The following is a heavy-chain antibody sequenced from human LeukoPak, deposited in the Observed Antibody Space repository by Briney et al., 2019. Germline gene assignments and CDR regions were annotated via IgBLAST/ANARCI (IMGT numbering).Heavy chain of an antibody. D-gene: IGHD5-12*01. CDR1: GFTFSSYG. CDR3: AKDLAAAPTQRGYSRSGYDYYFDY. Sequence: PGGSLRLSCAASGFTFSSYGMHWVRQAPGKGLEWVAVISYDGSNKYYADSVKGRFTISRDNSKNTLYLQMNSLRAEDTAVYYCAKDLAAAPTQRGYSRSGYDYYFDYWGQGTLVTVSS. CDR2: ISYDGSNK. V-gene: IGHV3-30*18. J-gene: IGHJ4*02.